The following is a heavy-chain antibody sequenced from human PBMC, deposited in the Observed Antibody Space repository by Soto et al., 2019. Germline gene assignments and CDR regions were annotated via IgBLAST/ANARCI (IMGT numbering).Heavy chain of an antibody. V-gene: IGHV4-34*01. CDR3: ARDGTLRSRYTIDY. CDR1: GGSFSGYY. Sequence: SETLSLTCAVYGGSFSGYYWSWIRQPPGKGLEWIGEINHSGSTNYNPSLKSRVTISVDTPKNQFSLKLSSVTAADTAVYYCARDGTLRSRYTIDYWGQGTLVTVSS. D-gene: IGHD6-13*01. CDR2: INHSGST. J-gene: IGHJ4*02.